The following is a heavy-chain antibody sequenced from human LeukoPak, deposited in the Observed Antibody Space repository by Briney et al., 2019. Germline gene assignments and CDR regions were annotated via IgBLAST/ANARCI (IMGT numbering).Heavy chain of an antibody. V-gene: IGHV4-34*04. D-gene: IGHD2-15*01. CDR1: GGSLSAYS. Sequence: SETLSLTCADSGGSLSAYSWSCICPPLRRGLEWIGEINDSGRTNNNPTLKSRGTISVDTSTNQCSLKLTTATAADTAVYYCARDDDCSGGNCWTLYRWGQGTLVTVSS. CDR3: ARDDDCSGGNCWTLYR. CDR2: INDSGRT. J-gene: IGHJ5*02.